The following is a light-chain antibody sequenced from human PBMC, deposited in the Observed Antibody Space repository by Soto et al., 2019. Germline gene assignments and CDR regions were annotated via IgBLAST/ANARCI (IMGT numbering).Light chain of an antibody. CDR1: QSVSSN. V-gene: IGKV3-15*01. Sequence: EIVMTQSPATLSVSPGERATLCCRASQSVSSNLAWYQQKPGQAPRLLIYGASTRATGIPARFRGSGSGTEFTLSISSLQSEDFAVYYCQQYNNWPPLYTFGQGTKLEIK. CDR3: QQYNNWPPLYT. CDR2: GAS. J-gene: IGKJ2*01.